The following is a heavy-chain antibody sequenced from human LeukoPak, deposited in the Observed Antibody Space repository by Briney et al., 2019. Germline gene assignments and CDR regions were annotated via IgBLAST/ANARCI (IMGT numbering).Heavy chain of an antibody. CDR3: AKGVRSGTYYNCFDP. CDR2: ISGDGDST. Sequence: GGSLRLSCVASGFTLDDYALHWVRQAPGKGLEWISLISGDGDSTYYADSVKGRFTISRDNSKNSLYLQMSSLRAEGTALYYCAKGVRSGTYYNCFDPWGQGTLVTVSS. V-gene: IGHV3-43*02. D-gene: IGHD1-26*01. CDR1: GFTLDDYA. J-gene: IGHJ5*02.